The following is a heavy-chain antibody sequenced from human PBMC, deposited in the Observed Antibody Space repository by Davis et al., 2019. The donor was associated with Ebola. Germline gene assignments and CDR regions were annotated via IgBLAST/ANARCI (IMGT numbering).Heavy chain of an antibody. CDR2: ITISSDTI. J-gene: IGHJ4*02. V-gene: IGHV3-48*02. CDR1: GFTFSSYI. CDR3: ARGYGSGGHFDY. Sequence: GESLKISCAASGFTFSSYIMSWVRPAPGKGLEWITYITISSDTIYYADSAKGRFTISRDNAKNSLYLQMNSLTDEDTAIYYCARGYGSGGHFDYWGQGTLVTVSS. D-gene: IGHD3-10*01.